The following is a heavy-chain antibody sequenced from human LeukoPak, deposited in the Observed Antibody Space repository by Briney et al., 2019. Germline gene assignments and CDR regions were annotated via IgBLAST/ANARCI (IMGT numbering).Heavy chain of an antibody. V-gene: IGHV3-7*03. CDR1: GFTFSSYW. J-gene: IGHJ5*02. Sequence: PGGSLRLSCAASGFTFSSYWMSWVRQAPGEGLEWVAKINQDGTEKAYVDSVRGRFTISRDNAKNSLFLQMNSLRAEDTAVYYCARGERTVTFLFDPWGQGTLVTVSS. D-gene: IGHD4-17*01. CDR2: INQDGTEK. CDR3: ARGERTVTFLFDP.